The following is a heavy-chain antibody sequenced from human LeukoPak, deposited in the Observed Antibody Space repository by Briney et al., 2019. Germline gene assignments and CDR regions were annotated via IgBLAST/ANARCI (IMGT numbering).Heavy chain of an antibody. J-gene: IGHJ4*02. CDR1: GGSISSGGYY. CDR2: IYYSGST. Sequence: PSETLSLTRTVSGGSISSGGYYWSWIRQHPGKGLEWIGYIYYSGSTYYNPSLKSRVTISVDTSKNQFSLKLSSVTAADTAVYYCARGSGGDSELGDYFDYWGQGTLVTVSS. V-gene: IGHV4-31*03. D-gene: IGHD2-21*02. CDR3: ARGSGGDSELGDYFDY.